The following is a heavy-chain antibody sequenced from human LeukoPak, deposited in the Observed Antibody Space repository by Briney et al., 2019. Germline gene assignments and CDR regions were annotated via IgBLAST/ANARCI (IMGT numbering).Heavy chain of an antibody. J-gene: IGHJ3*02. CDR2: ISGSGGST. D-gene: IGHD6-13*01. Sequence: GGSLRLSCAASGFTFSTYAMSWVRQAPGKGLEWVSAISGSGGSTYYADSVKGRFTISRDNSKNTLYLQMNSLRAEDTAVYYCASQIVAAAGTGAFDIWGQGTMVTVSS. CDR1: GFTFSTYA. CDR3: ASQIVAAAGTGAFDI. V-gene: IGHV3-23*01.